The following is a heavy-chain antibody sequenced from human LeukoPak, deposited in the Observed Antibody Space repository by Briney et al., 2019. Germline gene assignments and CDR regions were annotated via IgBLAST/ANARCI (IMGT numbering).Heavy chain of an antibody. Sequence: PGRALRLSCAASGFTFSSYGMHWVRQAPGKGLEWVAVISYDGSNKYYADSVKGRFTISRDNSKNTLYLQMNSLRAEDTAVYYCAKGPPDIALFDYWGQGTLVTVSS. CDR3: AKGPPDIALFDY. V-gene: IGHV3-30*18. CDR1: GFTFSSYG. J-gene: IGHJ4*02. CDR2: ISYDGSNK. D-gene: IGHD2-15*01.